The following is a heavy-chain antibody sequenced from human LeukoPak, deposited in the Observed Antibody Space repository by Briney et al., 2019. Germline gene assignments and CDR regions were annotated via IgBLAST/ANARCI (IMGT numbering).Heavy chain of an antibody. J-gene: IGHJ6*02. CDR3: ARDLINIYDSGRYYYGMDV. D-gene: IGHD3-10*01. CDR2: IYYTGST. Sequence: SETLSLACSVSGGSISPYHWSWIRQSPGKGLQWIGCIYYTGSTNYNPSLKSRVTISVDTSKNQFSLKLASVTAADTAEYYCARDLINIYDSGRYYYGMDVWGQGTAVTVSS. CDR1: GGSISPYH. V-gene: IGHV4-59*01.